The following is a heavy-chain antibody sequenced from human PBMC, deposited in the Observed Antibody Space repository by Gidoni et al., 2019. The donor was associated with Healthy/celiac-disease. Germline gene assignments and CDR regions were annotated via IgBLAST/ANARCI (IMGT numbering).Heavy chain of an antibody. CDR3: TKDAWDLSKSVY. Sequence: QVQLQESGPGRVKPSETLSLTCAVSAYSIDTDFYWSWVRQSPGKCLEWIGSIYHYGDTYYNSSLKSRITISIDRSKKQCSLNLRSVTAADTAIYYCTKDAWDLSKSVYWGRGTLVTVSS. V-gene: IGHV4-38-2*02. CDR2: IYHYGDT. CDR1: AYSIDTDFY. J-gene: IGHJ4*02. D-gene: IGHD4-4*01.